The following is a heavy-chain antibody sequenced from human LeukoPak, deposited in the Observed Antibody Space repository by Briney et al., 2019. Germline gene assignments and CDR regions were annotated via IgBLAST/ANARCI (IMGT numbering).Heavy chain of an antibody. CDR2: IYSGGST. J-gene: IGHJ4*02. CDR3: ANGKSEFSGGWPRGTF. V-gene: IGHV3-53*01. Sequence: GGSLRLSCAASGFTVSSNYMTWVRQAPGKGLEWISLIYSGGSTYYADSVKGRFTISRDNSRKTLYLQMNSLRVEDTAVYFCANGKSEFSGGWPRGTFWGQGTLVSVSS. CDR1: GFTVSSNY. D-gene: IGHD2-15*01.